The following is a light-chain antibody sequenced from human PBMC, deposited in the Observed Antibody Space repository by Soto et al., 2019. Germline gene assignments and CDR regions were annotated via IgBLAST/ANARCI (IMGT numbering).Light chain of an antibody. CDR1: QSVSSY. Sequence: EIVLTQSPATLSLSPGERATLSCRASQSVSSYLAWYQQKPGQAPRLLIYDASNRATGIPARFSGSGSGTDFTLTISSLEPEEFAVDYCQQRSNWITFGQGTRLESK. CDR3: QQRSNWIT. V-gene: IGKV3-11*01. CDR2: DAS. J-gene: IGKJ5*01.